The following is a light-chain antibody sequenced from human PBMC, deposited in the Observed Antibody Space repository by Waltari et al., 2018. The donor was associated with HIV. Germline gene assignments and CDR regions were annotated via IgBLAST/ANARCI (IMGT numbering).Light chain of an antibody. CDR1: QNVGAF. CDR3: HQYASFSGT. Sequence: DIRLTQSSSTLSASAGDRVAITCRAGQNVGAFLAWYQQKPGKPPKLLIFQASIVEGGVPSRFSGSVSGSDFTLTINGLQSDDFATYYCHQYASFSGTFGQGTKVEL. V-gene: IGKV1-5*03. J-gene: IGKJ1*01. CDR2: QAS.